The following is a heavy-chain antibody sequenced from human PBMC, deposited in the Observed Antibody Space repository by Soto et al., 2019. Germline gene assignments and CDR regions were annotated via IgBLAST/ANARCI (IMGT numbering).Heavy chain of an antibody. CDR1: GGTTSSYT. CDR2: IVPMIGKV. V-gene: IGHV1-69*02. J-gene: IGHJ4*02. Sequence: QVQLVQSGAEVEKPGSSVKVSCKGSGGTTSSYTIGWVRQAPGQGLQWMGNIVPMIGKVDYAQTFQDRVTLTADKSTRTAYMELSRLRSEDTAVYFCALRTGNWNPLADWGQGTLVTVSS. D-gene: IGHD1-1*01. CDR3: ALRTGNWNPLAD.